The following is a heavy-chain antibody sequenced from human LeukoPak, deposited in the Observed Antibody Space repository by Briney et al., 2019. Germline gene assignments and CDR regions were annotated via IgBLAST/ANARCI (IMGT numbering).Heavy chain of an antibody. J-gene: IGHJ4*02. CDR2: IYHSGST. CDR1: GYSISSGYY. Sequence: SETLSLTCTVSGYSISSGYYWGWIRPPPGKGLECIGSIYHSGSTYYNPSLKSRVTISVDTSMNQFSLNLSSVTAADTAVYYCARDWAPVGRVAGRPGYWGQGTLVTVSS. D-gene: IGHD6-19*01. V-gene: IGHV4-38-2*02. CDR3: ARDWAPVGRVAGRPGY.